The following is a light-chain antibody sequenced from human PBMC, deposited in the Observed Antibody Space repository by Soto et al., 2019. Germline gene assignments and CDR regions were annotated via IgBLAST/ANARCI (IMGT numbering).Light chain of an antibody. J-gene: IGLJ1*01. CDR1: SSDVGGYNY. Sequence: RTQPPSAFGPAGRRVTITCTGTSSDVGGYNYVSWYQQHPGKAPKLMIYEVSKRPSGVPDRFSGSKSGNTASLTVSGLQAEDEADYYCSSYAGSNNYVFGTGSKATVL. CDR3: SSYAGSNNYV. CDR2: EVS. V-gene: IGLV2-8*01.